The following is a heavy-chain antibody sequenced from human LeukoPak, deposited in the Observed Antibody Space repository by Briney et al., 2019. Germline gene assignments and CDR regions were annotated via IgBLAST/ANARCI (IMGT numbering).Heavy chain of an antibody. J-gene: IGHJ4*02. Sequence: PGGSLRLSCAASGFTFSRYWMTWVRQAPGKGLEWVAHINQDGSEEHYVDSVKARFTISRDNAKNSLYLQMNSLRAEDTAVYYCATNPYPKGIALYYFDYWGQGTLVTVSS. D-gene: IGHD6-13*01. CDR3: ATNPYPKGIALYYFDY. CDR1: GFTFSRYW. V-gene: IGHV3-7*01. CDR2: INQDGSEE.